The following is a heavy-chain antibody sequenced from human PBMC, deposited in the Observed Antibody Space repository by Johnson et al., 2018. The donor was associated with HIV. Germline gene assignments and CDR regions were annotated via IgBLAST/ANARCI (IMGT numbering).Heavy chain of an antibody. Sequence: VQLVESGGGLVQPGGSLRLSCAASGFTFSSYDMHWVRQAPGKGLEWVSGITWNSGNIAYADSVKGRFTISRDNAKNSLYLQMNSLRAEDTALYYCATDIRSGYRDAAFDIWGRGTMVTVSS. V-gene: IGHV3-9*01. CDR1: GFTFSSYD. CDR3: ATDIRSGYRDAAFDI. CDR2: ITWNSGNI. D-gene: IGHD5-12*01. J-gene: IGHJ3*02.